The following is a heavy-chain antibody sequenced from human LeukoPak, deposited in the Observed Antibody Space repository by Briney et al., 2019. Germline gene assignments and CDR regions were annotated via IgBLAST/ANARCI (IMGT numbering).Heavy chain of an antibody. V-gene: IGHV3-30-3*01. J-gene: IGHJ4*02. CDR1: GFTFSSYA. CDR3: ARGNVGATTYLDY. D-gene: IGHD1-26*01. Sequence: PGGSLRLSCAASGFTFSSYAMHWVRQAAGKGLEWVAVISYDGSNKYYADSVKGRFTISRDNSKNPLYLRMNGLRAEDTAGYYCARGNVGATTYLDYWGQGTLVTVSS. CDR2: ISYDGSNK.